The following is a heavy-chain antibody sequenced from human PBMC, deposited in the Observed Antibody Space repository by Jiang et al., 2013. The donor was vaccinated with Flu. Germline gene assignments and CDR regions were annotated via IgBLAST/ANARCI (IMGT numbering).Heavy chain of an antibody. CDR2: INHSGST. D-gene: IGHD5-12*01. Sequence: LLKPSETLSLTCAVYGGSFSGYYWSWIRQPPGKGLEWIGEINHSGSTNYNPSLKSRVTISVDTSKNQFSLKLSSVTAADTAVYYCARGRGKWLRLWAYWGQGTLVTVSS. CDR1: GGSFSGYY. J-gene: IGHJ4*02. CDR3: ARGRGKWLRLWAY. V-gene: IGHV4-34*01.